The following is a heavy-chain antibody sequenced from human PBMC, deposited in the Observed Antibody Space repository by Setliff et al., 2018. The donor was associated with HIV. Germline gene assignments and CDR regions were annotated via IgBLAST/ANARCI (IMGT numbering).Heavy chain of an antibody. CDR2: IHYTGIS. D-gene: IGHD2-8*01. CDR1: GGSMGSHY. Sequence: KPSETLSLTCVISGGSMGSHYWSWIRQSPGKGLEWIGNIHYTGISDINPSLKRRATISLDRPKIQFSLKLSSVTAADTAVYYCARDAPTVYANGWFDPWGQGTLVTVSS. J-gene: IGHJ5*02. CDR3: ARDAPTVYANGWFDP. V-gene: IGHV4-59*11.